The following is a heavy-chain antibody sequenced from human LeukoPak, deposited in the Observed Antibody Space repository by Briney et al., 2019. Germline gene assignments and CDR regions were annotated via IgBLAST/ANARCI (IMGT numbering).Heavy chain of an antibody. Sequence: PGGSLRLSYVASGFIFNNHGMHWVRQAPGKGLEWVAVISYDGNNKYYTDSVKGRFAISRDNPRNTLYLQMNSLRAEDTAVYYCARDRSMYFYGMDVWGQGTTVTVSS. J-gene: IGHJ6*02. CDR3: ARDRSMYFYGMDV. CDR2: ISYDGNNK. CDR1: GFIFNNHG. V-gene: IGHV3-30*03.